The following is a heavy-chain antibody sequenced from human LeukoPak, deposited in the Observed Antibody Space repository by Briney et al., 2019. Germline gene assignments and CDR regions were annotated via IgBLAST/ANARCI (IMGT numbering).Heavy chain of an antibody. CDR3: ARDPLRRYDY. J-gene: IGHJ4*02. CDR2: ISSSGSTI. V-gene: IGHV3-48*03. CDR1: EFTFSSYE. Sequence: GGSLRLSCAASEFTFSSYEMNWIRQAPGKGLEWVSYISSSGSTIYYADSVKGRFTISRDNAKNSLYLQMNSLRAEDTALYYCARDPLRRYDYWAREPCSPSPQ.